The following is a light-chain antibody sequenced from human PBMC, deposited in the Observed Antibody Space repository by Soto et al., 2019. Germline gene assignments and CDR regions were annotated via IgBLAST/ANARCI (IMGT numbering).Light chain of an antibody. J-gene: IGLJ3*02. CDR2: EVS. CDR1: SSDIGAYNY. Sequence: QSALTQPAAVSGSPGQSITISCTGTSSDIGAYNYVSWYQHHPGKVPKLMIYEVSNRPSGVSNRFSGSKSGNTASLTISGLQPEDEADYYCSSFTTSSTLVFGGGTKLTVL. CDR3: SSFTTSSTLV. V-gene: IGLV2-14*01.